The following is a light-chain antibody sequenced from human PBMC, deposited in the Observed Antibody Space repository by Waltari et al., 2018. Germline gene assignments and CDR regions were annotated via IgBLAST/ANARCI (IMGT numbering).Light chain of an antibody. J-gene: IGKJ1*01. Sequence: DIVMTQTPLSLPVTPGEPASSSCRSSQSLLHSNGKTYLYWYLQKPGQPPRLLIYRVSNRFSGVPDRFSGSGSGTDFTLKISRVEAEDVGVYYCMQALQTPRTFGQGTKVEI. CDR3: MQALQTPRT. V-gene: IGKV2-29*02. CDR2: RVS. CDR1: QSLLHSNGKTY.